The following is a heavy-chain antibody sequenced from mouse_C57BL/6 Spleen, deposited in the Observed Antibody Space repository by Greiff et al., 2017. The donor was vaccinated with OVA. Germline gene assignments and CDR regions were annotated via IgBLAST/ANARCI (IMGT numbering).Heavy chain of an antibody. Sequence: VKLQESGAELVMPGASVKLSCKASGYTFTSYWMHWVKQRPGQGLEWIGEIDPSDSYTNYNQKFKGKSTLTVDKSSSTAYMQLSSLTSEDSAVYYCARYNGNYEGYAMDYWGQGTSVTVSS. CDR3: ARYNGNYEGYAMDY. CDR1: GYTFTSYW. V-gene: IGHV1-69*01. J-gene: IGHJ4*01. D-gene: IGHD2-1*01. CDR2: IDPSDSYT.